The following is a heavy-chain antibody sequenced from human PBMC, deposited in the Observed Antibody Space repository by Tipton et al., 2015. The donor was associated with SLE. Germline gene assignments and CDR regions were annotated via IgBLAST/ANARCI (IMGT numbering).Heavy chain of an antibody. CDR2: INAGNGNT. D-gene: IGHD1-26*01. J-gene: IGHJ5*02. Sequence: QSGAEVKKPGASVKVSCKASGYTFTSYAMHWVRQAPGQRLEWMGWINAGNGNTKYSQKFQGRVTITRDTSASTAYMELSSLRSDDTAVYYCARGPVRWERNWFDPWGQGTLVTASS. CDR1: GYTFTSYA. V-gene: IGHV1-3*01. CDR3: ARGPVRWERNWFDP.